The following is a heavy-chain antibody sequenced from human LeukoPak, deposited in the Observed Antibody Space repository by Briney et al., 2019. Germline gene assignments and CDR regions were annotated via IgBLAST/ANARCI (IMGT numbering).Heavy chain of an antibody. CDR2: INPSADST. D-gene: IGHD6-25*01. Sequence: ASVKVSCKASGYTFTSYYIHWVRQAPGQGLEWMGIINPSADSTNYAQKFQGRVTMARDMSTSTVYMDLSSLTSEDTAVYYCARDPATNEYYYMDVWGKGTTVTVSS. CDR1: GYTFTSYY. J-gene: IGHJ6*03. CDR3: ARDPATNEYYYMDV. V-gene: IGHV1-46*01.